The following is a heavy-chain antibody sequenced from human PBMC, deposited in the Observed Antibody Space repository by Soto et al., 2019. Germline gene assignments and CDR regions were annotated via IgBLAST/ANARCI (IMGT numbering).Heavy chain of an antibody. D-gene: IGHD3-10*01. CDR3: AASYGSGYRAFDY. Sequence: QVQLVQPGTEMKKPGSSVKVSCKASGDTFSFYTINWVRQAPGLGLEWVGRINPIVSMSNYAQKFQGRVSMTADKSMSTAYMELRSLRSDDTAMYFCAASYGSGYRAFDYWGQGALVIVSS. CDR1: GDTFSFYT. V-gene: IGHV1-69*02. J-gene: IGHJ4*02. CDR2: INPIVSMS.